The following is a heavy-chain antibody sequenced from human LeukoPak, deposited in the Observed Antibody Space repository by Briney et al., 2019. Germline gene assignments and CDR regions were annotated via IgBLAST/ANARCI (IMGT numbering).Heavy chain of an antibody. CDR3: ARRLTSFAFDI. J-gene: IGHJ3*02. V-gene: IGHV3-74*01. Sequence: PGGSLRLSCAASGFTFSNYWMHWVRQAPGKGLVWVSRINSDGSSTSYADSVKGRFTISRDNAKNTLYLQMNSLRAEDTAVYYCARRLTSFAFDIWGQGTMVTVSS. CDR2: INSDGSST. CDR1: GFTFSNYW. D-gene: IGHD3-22*01.